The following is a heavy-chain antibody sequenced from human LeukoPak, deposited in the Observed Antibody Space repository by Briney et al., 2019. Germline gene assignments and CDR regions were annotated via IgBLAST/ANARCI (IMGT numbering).Heavy chain of an antibody. CDR1: GGSISSSSYY. J-gene: IGHJ4*02. Sequence: SETLSLTCTVSGGSISSSSYYWGWIRQPPGKGLEWIGSIYYSGSTYYNPSLKSRVTISVDTSKNQFSLKLSSVTAADTAVYYCARDNRELVGVFDYWGQGTLVTVSS. D-gene: IGHD3-3*01. CDR2: IYYSGST. V-gene: IGHV4-39*07. CDR3: ARDNRELVGVFDY.